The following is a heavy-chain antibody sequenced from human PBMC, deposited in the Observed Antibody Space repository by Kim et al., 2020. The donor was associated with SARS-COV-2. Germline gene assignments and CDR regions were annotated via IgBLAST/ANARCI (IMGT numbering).Heavy chain of an antibody. V-gene: IGHV3-30*04. CDR3: ASGGVGATPDY. J-gene: IGHJ4*02. CDR2: ISYDGSNK. D-gene: IGHD1-26*01. CDR1: GFTFSSYA. Sequence: GGSLRLSCAASGFTFSSYAMHWVRQAPGKGLEWVAVISYDGSNKYYADSVKGRFTISRDNSKNTLYLQMNSLRAEDTAVYYCASGGVGATPDYWGQGTLVTVSS.